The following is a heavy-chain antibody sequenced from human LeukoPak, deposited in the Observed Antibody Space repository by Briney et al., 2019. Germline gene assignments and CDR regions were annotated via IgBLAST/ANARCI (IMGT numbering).Heavy chain of an antibody. CDR2: IYTSGST. D-gene: IGHD2-2*02. CDR3: ASISWEPPVVPAAIHRRSGAFDI. V-gene: IGHV4-4*09. CDR1: GGSISSYY. Sequence: PSETLSLTCTVSGGSISSYYWSWIRQPPGKGLEWIGYIYTSGSTNYNPSLKSRVTISVDTSKNQFSLKLSSVTAADTAVYYCASISWEPPVVPAAIHRRSGAFDIWGQGTMVTVSS. J-gene: IGHJ3*02.